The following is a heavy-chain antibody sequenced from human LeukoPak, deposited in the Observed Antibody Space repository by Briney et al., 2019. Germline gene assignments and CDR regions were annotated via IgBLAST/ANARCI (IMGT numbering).Heavy chain of an antibody. Sequence: PGGSLRLSCSASGFTFSSYAMHWVRQAPGKGLEYVSAISSSGGTTYYADSVKGRFTISRDNAKNTLYLQMNSLRAEDTAVYYCARDQFPPPPGYFEHWGQGTLVTVSS. CDR1: GFTFSSYA. CDR3: ARDQFPPPPGYFEH. J-gene: IGHJ4*02. CDR2: ISSSGGTT. V-gene: IGHV3-64*04. D-gene: IGHD7-27*01.